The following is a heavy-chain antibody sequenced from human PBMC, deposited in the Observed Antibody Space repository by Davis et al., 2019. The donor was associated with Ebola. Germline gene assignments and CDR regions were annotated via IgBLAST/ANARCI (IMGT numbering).Heavy chain of an antibody. CDR1: GGTFSSSA. D-gene: IGHD5-24*01. J-gene: IGHJ4*02. Sequence: SVKVSCKASGGTFSSSAISWVRQAPGQGFEWMGGIIPIHDIRTSAQKFLGRVTITADRSTSTAYMELSSLRSDDTAVYFCATVSRDGPEVNWGQGTLVTVSS. CDR3: ATVSRDGPEVN. V-gene: IGHV1-69*10. CDR2: IIPIHDIR.